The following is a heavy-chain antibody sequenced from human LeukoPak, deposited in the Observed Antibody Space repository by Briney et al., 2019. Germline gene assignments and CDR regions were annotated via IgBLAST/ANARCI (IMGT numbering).Heavy chain of an antibody. D-gene: IGHD3-22*01. J-gene: IGHJ4*02. CDR1: GGTFISYA. V-gene: IGHV1-69*01. CDR2: IIPIFGTA. Sequence: SVKVSCKASGGTFISYAISWVRQAPGQGLEWMGGIIPIFGTANYAQKFQGRVTITADESTSTAYMELSSLRSEDTAVYYCADVSSGYYYARYWGQGTLVTVSS. CDR3: ADVSSGYYYARY.